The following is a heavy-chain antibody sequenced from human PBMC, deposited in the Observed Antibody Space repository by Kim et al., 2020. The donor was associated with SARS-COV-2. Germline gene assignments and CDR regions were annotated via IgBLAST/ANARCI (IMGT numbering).Heavy chain of an antibody. CDR3: AKGGGYHFDP. CDR2: ISGSGATT. V-gene: IGHV3-23*01. D-gene: IGHD3-22*01. CDR1: GFTFSSCA. Sequence: GGSLRLSCAASGFTFSSCAIHWVRQAPGKGLEWISLISGSGATTAYADSVKGRFTISRDNSKNTLYLQMNSLRAEDTAVYFCAKGGGYHFDPWGQGTLVTVSS. J-gene: IGHJ5*02.